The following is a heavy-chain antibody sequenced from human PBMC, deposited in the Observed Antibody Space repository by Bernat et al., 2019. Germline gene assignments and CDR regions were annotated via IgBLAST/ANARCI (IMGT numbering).Heavy chain of an antibody. CDR1: GFTFSSYA. CDR2: ISYDGSNK. CDR3: ARDSGYSSGWQNFDY. Sequence: QVQLVESGGGVVQPGRSLRLSCAASGFTFSSYAMHWVRQAPGKGLEWVAVISYDGSNKYYADSVKGRLTISRDNSKNTLYLQMNSLRAEDTAVYYLARDSGYSSGWQNFDYWGQGTLVTVSS. J-gene: IGHJ4*02. V-gene: IGHV3-30-3*01. D-gene: IGHD6-19*01.